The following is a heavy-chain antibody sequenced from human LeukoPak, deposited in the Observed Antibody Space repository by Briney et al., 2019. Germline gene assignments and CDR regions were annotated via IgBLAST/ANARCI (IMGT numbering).Heavy chain of an antibody. J-gene: IGHJ3*02. CDR2: IYYSGST. Sequence: SETLSLTCTVSGGSISSNDYYWSWIRQPPGKGLEWIGYIYYSGSTYYNPSLKSRLTISADTSKNQFSLKLRSVTAADTAVYYCATLLYGSGSYPTRDDAFDIWGQGTMVIVSS. V-gene: IGHV4-30-4*02. CDR3: ATLLYGSGSYPTRDDAFDI. D-gene: IGHD3-10*01. CDR1: GGSISSNDYY.